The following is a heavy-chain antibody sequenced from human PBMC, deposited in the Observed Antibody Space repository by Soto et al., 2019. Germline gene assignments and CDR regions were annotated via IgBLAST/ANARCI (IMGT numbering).Heavy chain of an antibody. Sequence: PSETLSLTCTVSGGSINSSVYYWSWIRHHPGKGLEWIGYIYYAGRAYSSPSLKSRVTISVDTSKNQFSLKLNSVTAADTAVYYCARVAPSPSYYYYYYMDVWGKGTTVTVSS. CDR2: IYYAGRA. V-gene: IGHV4-31*03. J-gene: IGHJ6*03. D-gene: IGHD2-2*01. CDR1: GGSINSSVYY. CDR3: ARVAPSPSYYYYYYMDV.